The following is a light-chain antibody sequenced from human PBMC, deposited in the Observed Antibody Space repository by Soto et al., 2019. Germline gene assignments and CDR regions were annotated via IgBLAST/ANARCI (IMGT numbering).Light chain of an antibody. CDR1: SSNIGNNY. Sequence: QAVVTQPPSVSAAPGQKVTISCSGSSSNIGNNYVSWYQQLPGTAPKLLIYDNNKRPPGIPDRFSGSKSGTSATLGITGLQTGDEADYYCGTWDSSLSAVVFGGGTKLTVL. J-gene: IGLJ2*01. CDR3: GTWDSSLSAVV. V-gene: IGLV1-51*01. CDR2: DNN.